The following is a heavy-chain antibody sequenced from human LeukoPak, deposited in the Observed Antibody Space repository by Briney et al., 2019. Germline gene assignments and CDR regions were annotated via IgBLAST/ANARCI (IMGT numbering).Heavy chain of an antibody. CDR3: ARLARGKGFDY. CDR1: GGSFSGYY. J-gene: IGHJ4*02. CDR2: INHSGST. Sequence: NPSETLSLTCAVYGGSFSGYYWSWLRQPPGKGLEWIGEINHSGSTNYNPSLKSRVTISVDTSKNQFSLKLSSVTAADTAVYYCARLARGKGFDYWGQGTLVTVSS. D-gene: IGHD3-10*01. V-gene: IGHV4-34*01.